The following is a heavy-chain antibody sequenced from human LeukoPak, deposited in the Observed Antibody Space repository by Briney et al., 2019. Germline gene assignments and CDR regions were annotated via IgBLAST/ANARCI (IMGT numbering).Heavy chain of an antibody. CDR2: IKYDGSEK. J-gene: IGHJ4*02. V-gene: IGHV3-7*01. CDR3: ARLPGSYYLYYFDS. D-gene: IGHD1-26*01. CDR1: GFTFSSYW. Sequence: GGSLRLSCAASGFTFSSYWMSWVRQTPGKGLEWVANIKYDGSEKYYVDSVKGRFTISRDNAKDSLFLQMNSLRAEDTAVYYCARLPGSYYLYYFDSWGQGTMVTASS.